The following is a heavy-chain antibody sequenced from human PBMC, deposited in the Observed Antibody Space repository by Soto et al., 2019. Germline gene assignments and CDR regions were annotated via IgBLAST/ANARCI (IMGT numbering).Heavy chain of an antibody. Sequence: GGSLRLSCAASGFTFSSYAMSWVRQAPEKGLEWVSTISGSGTNTYYADSVKGRFTISRDSSKNTLYLQMNSLRAEDTALYYCAKDRVTIFGVPRGHFDYWGQGTLVTVSS. D-gene: IGHD3-3*01. J-gene: IGHJ4*02. V-gene: IGHV3-23*01. CDR1: GFTFSSYA. CDR2: ISGSGTNT. CDR3: AKDRVTIFGVPRGHFDY.